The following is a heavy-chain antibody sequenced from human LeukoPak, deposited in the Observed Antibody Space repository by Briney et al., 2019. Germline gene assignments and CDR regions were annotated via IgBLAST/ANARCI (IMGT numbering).Heavy chain of an antibody. CDR1: GGSISSGSYD. Sequence: SETLSLTCTVSGGSISSGSYDWSWIRQPAGKGLEWIGRIYTSGSTNYNPSLKSRVTISVDTSKNQFSLKLSSVTAADTAVYYCARDLAYYDFWSGYPTYYYYMDVWGKGTTVTVSS. CDR3: ARDLAYYDFWSGYPTYYYYMDV. J-gene: IGHJ6*03. D-gene: IGHD3-3*01. V-gene: IGHV4-61*02. CDR2: IYTSGST.